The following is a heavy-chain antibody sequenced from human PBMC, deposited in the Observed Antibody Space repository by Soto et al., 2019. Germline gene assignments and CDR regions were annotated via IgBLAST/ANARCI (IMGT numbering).Heavy chain of an antibody. J-gene: IGHJ6*02. Sequence: PSETLSLTCTVSGGSISSGGYYWSWIRQHPGKGLEWIGYIYYSGSTYYNPSLKSRVTISVDTSKNQFSLKLSSVTAADTAVYYCARDGHLRGKIAIEPRHYYYGMDVWGQGTTVTVSS. CDR3: ARDGHLRGKIAIEPRHYYYGMDV. V-gene: IGHV4-31*03. CDR2: IYYSGST. CDR1: GGSISSGGYY. D-gene: IGHD2-21*01.